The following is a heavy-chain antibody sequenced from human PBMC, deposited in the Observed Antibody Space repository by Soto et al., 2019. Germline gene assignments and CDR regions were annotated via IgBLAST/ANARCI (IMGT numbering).Heavy chain of an antibody. Sequence: VNRYRKSAGYSLTGDYMHRVSQAHRQGLEWMGWINPNSGGTNYAQKFQGWGTMTRDTSVSTAYMELSRLRSDDTAVYYCARGTDVWSGYYLYCFDPWGHGTLVTVSS. CDR1: GYSLTGDY. CDR3: ARGTDVWSGYYLYCFDP. J-gene: IGHJ5*02. CDR2: INPNSGGT. V-gene: IGHV1-2*04. D-gene: IGHD3-3*01.